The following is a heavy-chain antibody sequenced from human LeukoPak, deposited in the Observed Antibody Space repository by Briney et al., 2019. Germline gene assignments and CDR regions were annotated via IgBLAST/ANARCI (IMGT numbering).Heavy chain of an antibody. J-gene: IGHJ4*02. CDR1: GFTFSTYA. D-gene: IGHD5-24*01. CDR3: AKDSLRDGYHEPY. Sequence: GGSLRLSCAASGFTFSTYAMTWVRQAPGKGLEWVSLISGTGGSTYYADSVKGRFTISRDNSKNTLYLQMNSLRAEDTAVYYCAKDSLRDGYHEPYWGQGTLVTVSS. CDR2: ISGTGGST. V-gene: IGHV3-23*01.